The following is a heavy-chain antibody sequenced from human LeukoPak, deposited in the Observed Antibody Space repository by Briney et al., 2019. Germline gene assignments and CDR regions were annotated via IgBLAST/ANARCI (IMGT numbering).Heavy chain of an antibody. V-gene: IGHV4-39*07. CDR1: GGSISSSSYY. CDR2: IYYSGST. Sequence: PSETLSLTCTVSGGSISSSSYYWGWIRQPPGKGLEWIGSIYYSGSTYYNPSLKSRVTISVDTSKNQFSLKLSSVTAADTAVYYCARGERFLPNYYYYYYMDVWGKGTTVTISS. J-gene: IGHJ6*03. D-gene: IGHD1-1*01. CDR3: ARGERFLPNYYYYYYMDV.